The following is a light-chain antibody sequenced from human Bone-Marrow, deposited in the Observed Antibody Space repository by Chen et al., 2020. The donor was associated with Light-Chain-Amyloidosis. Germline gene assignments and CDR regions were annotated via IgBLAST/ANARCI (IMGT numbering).Light chain of an antibody. J-gene: IGKJ1*01. CDR2: WAS. CDR3: QQYYSTPWT. Sequence: DIVMTQSPDSLAVSLGERATINCNSSQSLLYSSNNKNYLAWYQQKPGQPPKLLIYWASTRESGVPYRFSGSGSGTDFTLTISSLQAEDVAVYYCQQYYSTPWTFGQGTKVEIK. CDR1: QSLLYSSNNKNY. V-gene: IGKV4-1*01.